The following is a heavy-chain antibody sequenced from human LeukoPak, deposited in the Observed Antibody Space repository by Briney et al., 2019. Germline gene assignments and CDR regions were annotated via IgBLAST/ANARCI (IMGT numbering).Heavy chain of an antibody. V-gene: IGHV4-39*07. D-gene: IGHD6-19*01. CDR2: INRSGST. Sequence: KPSETLSLTCTVSGGSISSGSYYWSWIRQPPGKGLEWIGEINRSGSTNYNPSLKSRVTISVDTSKNQFSLKLSSVTAADTAVYYCARGLVSSGWSAYFDYWGQGTLVTVSS. CDR3: ARGLVSSGWSAYFDY. CDR1: GGSISSGSYY. J-gene: IGHJ4*02.